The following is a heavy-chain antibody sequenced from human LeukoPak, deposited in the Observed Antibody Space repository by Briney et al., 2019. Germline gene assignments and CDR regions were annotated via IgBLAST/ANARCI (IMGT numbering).Heavy chain of an antibody. CDR1: GGSISSGGYY. CDR3: ARDSVVYYGMDV. D-gene: IGHD2-2*01. J-gene: IGHJ6*02. Sequence: PSETLSLTCTVSGGSISSGGYYWSWIRQHPGKGLEWIGYIYYSGSTYYNPSLKSRVTISVDTSKNQFSLKLSSVTAADTAVYYCARDSVVYYGMDVWGQGTTVTVSS. V-gene: IGHV4-31*03. CDR2: IYYSGST.